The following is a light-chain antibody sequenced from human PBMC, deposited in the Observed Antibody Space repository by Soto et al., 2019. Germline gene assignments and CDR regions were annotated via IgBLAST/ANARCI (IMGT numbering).Light chain of an antibody. CDR2: GAS. J-gene: IGKJ1*01. V-gene: IGKV3-15*01. Sequence: ENGITQDPAALSVSQGERATLYCRASESVSGNLAWYQQTPGQAPRLLILGASTRATGIPASLRGTGSGPQLTLTITSLQCEYFAVYFCHQDINLLWTFGQGTKVDIK. CDR3: HQDINLLWT. CDR1: ESVSGN.